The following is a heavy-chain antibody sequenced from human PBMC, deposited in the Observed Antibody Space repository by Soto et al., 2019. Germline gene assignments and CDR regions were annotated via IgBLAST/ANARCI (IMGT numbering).Heavy chain of an antibody. J-gene: IGHJ6*02. V-gene: IGHV4-59*11. CDR3: ARNRRAYYYGSNGMDV. CDR1: GGSINNHY. D-gene: IGHD3-10*01. Sequence: SETLSLTCTVSGGSINNHYWSWIRQPPGKGLEWIGCIYYSGSTYYNPSLKSRVTISVDTSKNQFSLKLSSVTAADTAVYYCARNRRAYYYGSNGMDVWGQGTTVTVSS. CDR2: IYYSGST.